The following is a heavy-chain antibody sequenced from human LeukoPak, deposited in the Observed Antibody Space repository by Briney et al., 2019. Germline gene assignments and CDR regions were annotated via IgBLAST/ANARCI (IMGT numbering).Heavy chain of an antibody. CDR3: ARQYCSGGSCYPNWFDP. CDR1: GYSFTSYW. J-gene: IGHJ5*02. D-gene: IGHD2-15*01. Sequence: GESLKISCKGSGYSFTSYWISWVRQMPGKGLEWMGRIDPSDSYTNYCPSFQGHVTISADKSISTAYLQWSSLKASDTAMYYCARQYCSGGSCYPNWFDPWGQGTLVTVSS. CDR2: IDPSDSYT. V-gene: IGHV5-10-1*01.